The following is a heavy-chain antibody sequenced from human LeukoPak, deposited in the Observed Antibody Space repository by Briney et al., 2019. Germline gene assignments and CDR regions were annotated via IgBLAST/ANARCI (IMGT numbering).Heavy chain of an antibody. V-gene: IGHV1-2*02. CDR3: ARGLGILYNRGEEDY. CDR1: GYTFTSYG. D-gene: IGHD2-15*01. CDR2: INPNSGGT. Sequence: ASVKVSCKASGYTFTSYGISWVRQAPGQGLEWMGWINPNSGGTNYAQKFQGRVTMTRDTSISTAYMELSRLRSDDTAVYYCARGLGILYNRGEEDYWGQGTLVTVSS. J-gene: IGHJ4*02.